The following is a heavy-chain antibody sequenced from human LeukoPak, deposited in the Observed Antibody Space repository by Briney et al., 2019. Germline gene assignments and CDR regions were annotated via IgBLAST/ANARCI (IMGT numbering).Heavy chain of an antibody. CDR1: GYTFTAYY. V-gene: IGHV1-2*02. CDR2: MNPKSGDT. J-gene: IGHJ4*02. Sequence: ASVKVSCKASGYTFTAYYMHWVRQAPGRGLECMGWMNPKSGDTNYAQNFQGRVTMTRDTSISTAYMELSGLRSDDTAVYYCARDLRNYYGSGSSRFGSWGQGTLVTVSS. D-gene: IGHD3-10*01. CDR3: ARDLRNYYGSGSSRFGS.